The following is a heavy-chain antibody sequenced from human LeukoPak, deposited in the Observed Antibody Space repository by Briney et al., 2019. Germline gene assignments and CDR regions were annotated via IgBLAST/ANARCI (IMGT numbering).Heavy chain of an antibody. CDR1: GFTFDDYA. J-gene: IGHJ5*02. CDR2: ISWNSGSI. D-gene: IGHD2-2*01. V-gene: IGHV3-9*03. Sequence: PGGSLRLSCAASGFTFDDYAMHWVRQAPGKGLEWVSGISWNSGSIGYADSVKGRFTISRDNAKNSLYLQMNSLRAEDMALYYCAKGYCSSTSSLFDPWGQGTLVTVSS. CDR3: AKGYCSSTSSLFDP.